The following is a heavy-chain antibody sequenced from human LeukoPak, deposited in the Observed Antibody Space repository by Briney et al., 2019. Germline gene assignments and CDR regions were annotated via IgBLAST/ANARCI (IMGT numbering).Heavy chain of an antibody. CDR2: IYSGGST. D-gene: IGHD2-2*01. J-gene: IGHJ4*02. CDR3: AKDPGIVVVPAAWNYFDY. CDR1: GFTVSSNY. Sequence: GGSLRLSCAASGFTVSSNYMSWVRQAPGKGLEWVSVIYSGGSTYYADSVKGRFTISRDNSKNTLYLQMNSLRAEDTAVYYCAKDPGIVVVPAAWNYFDYWGQGTLVTVSS. V-gene: IGHV3-53*01.